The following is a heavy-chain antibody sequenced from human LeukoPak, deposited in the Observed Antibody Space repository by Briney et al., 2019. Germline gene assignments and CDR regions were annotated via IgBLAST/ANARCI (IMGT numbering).Heavy chain of an antibody. V-gene: IGHV3-53*01. CDR3: GSDGRYYYDSSGYGHYMDV. Sequence: GGSLRLSCAASGFTASSNYMSWVRQAPGKGLEWVSVIYSGGSTYYADSVKGRFTISRDNSKNTLYLQMNSLRAGDTAVYYCGSDGRYYYDSSGYGHYMDVWGKGTTVTVSS. CDR2: IYSGGST. D-gene: IGHD3-22*01. CDR1: GFTASSNY. J-gene: IGHJ6*03.